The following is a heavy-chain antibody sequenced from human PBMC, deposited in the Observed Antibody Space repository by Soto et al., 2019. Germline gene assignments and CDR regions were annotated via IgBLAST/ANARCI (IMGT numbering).Heavy chain of an antibody. V-gene: IGHV3-48*02. D-gene: IGHD4-4*01. Sequence: EVQLVESGGGLVQPGGSLRLSCAASGFTFSSSSMNWVRQAPGKGLEWVSYISSSSSTIYYADSVKGRFTISRDNAKNSLYLQMNRLIDEYTAVYYCARVNSVHDYWCQGTLVTVSS. CDR2: ISSSSSTI. CDR1: GFTFSSSS. J-gene: IGHJ4*02. CDR3: ARVNSVHDY.